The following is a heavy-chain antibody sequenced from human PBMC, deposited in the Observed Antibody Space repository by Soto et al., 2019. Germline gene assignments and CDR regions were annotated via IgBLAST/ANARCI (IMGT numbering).Heavy chain of an antibody. D-gene: IGHD3-3*01. CDR1: GGTFSSYA. J-gene: IGHJ6*02. V-gene: IGHV1-69*06. Sequence: QVQLVQSGAEVKKPGSSVKVSCKASGGTFSSYAISWVRQAPGQGLEWMGGIITIFGTANDAQKCQGRVTITADKSTSTAYMELSSLRSEDTAVYYSARRGVVEHYYYGMDVWGQGTTVTVSS. CDR3: ARRGVVEHYYYGMDV. CDR2: IITIFGTA.